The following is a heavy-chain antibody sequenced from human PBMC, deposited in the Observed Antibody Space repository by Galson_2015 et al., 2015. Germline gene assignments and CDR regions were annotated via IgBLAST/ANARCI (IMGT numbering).Heavy chain of an antibody. CDR3: ARGLRMSIYGSKPWDYFDY. J-gene: IGHJ4*02. D-gene: IGHD5/OR15-5a*01. Sequence: SLRLSCAASGFTFSDYYMSWIRQAPGKGLEWVSYISSSSSYTNYPDSVKGRFTISRDNAKNSLYLQMNSLRAEDTAVYYCARGLRMSIYGSKPWDYFDYWGQGTLVTVSS. CDR1: GFTFSDYY. CDR2: ISSSSSYT. V-gene: IGHV3-11*06.